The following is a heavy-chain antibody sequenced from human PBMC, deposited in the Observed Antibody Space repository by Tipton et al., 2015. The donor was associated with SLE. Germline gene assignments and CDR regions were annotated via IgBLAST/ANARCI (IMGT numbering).Heavy chain of an antibody. V-gene: IGHV3-33*06. CDR2: IWYNGSYE. Sequence: SLRLSCVASGFRLSTYGMHWVRQAPGEGLEWVALIWYNGSYEHYADSVRGRFTISRDNSKNTLFLQMNSLRVEDTAVYYCAKVREGWGWGPLDNWGQGTLVTVSS. D-gene: IGHD7-27*01. CDR1: GFRLSTYG. J-gene: IGHJ4*02. CDR3: AKVREGWGWGPLDN.